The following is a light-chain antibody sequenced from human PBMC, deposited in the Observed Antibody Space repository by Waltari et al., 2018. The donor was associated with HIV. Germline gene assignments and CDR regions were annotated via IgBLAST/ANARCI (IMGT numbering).Light chain of an antibody. CDR2: HDH. Sequence: QSVLTPPPSLSAAPGHKINIPCSGGGSNIGSRTVHWYQQLPSRAPKLIIDHDHRRPSGVSDRFTASKSGTSASLFISKLQAADEATYYCAAWDDSLSGFVFGGGT. V-gene: IGLV1-44*01. CDR1: GSNIGSRT. CDR3: AAWDDSLSGFV. J-gene: IGLJ3*02.